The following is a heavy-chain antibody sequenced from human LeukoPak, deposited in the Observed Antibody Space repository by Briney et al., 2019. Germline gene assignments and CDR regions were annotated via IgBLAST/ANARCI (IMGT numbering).Heavy chain of an antibody. D-gene: IGHD2-8*01. Sequence: SMKVSCKASGGTFSSYTISWVRQAPGQGLEWMGRIIPILGIANYAQKFQGRVTITADKSTSTAYMELSSLRSEDTAVYYCARVKGVGWYLNYWGQGTLVTVSS. CDR3: ARVKGVGWYLNY. V-gene: IGHV1-69*02. CDR2: IIPILGIA. CDR1: GGTFSSYT. J-gene: IGHJ4*02.